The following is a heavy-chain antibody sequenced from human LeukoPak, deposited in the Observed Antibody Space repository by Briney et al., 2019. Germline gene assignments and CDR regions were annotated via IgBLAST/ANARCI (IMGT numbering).Heavy chain of an antibody. Sequence: SETLSLTCTVSGGSISSYYWSWIRQPPGKGLEWIGYIYYSGSTNYNPSLKSRVTISVDTSKNQFSLELSSVTAADTAVYYCARDRGADGNFDYWGQGTLVTVSS. CDR1: GGSISSYY. CDR2: IYYSGST. D-gene: IGHD1-1*01. V-gene: IGHV4-59*01. CDR3: ARDRGADGNFDY. J-gene: IGHJ4*02.